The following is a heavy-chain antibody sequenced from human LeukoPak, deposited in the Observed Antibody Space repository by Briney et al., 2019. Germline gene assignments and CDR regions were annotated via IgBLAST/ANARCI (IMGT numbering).Heavy chain of an antibody. CDR2: ICAYKGNT. CDR1: GYTITSYG. CDR3: ARDRSIPPHHFDY. V-gene: IGHV1-18*01. D-gene: IGHD2-21*01. Sequence: VASVKVSCKASGYTITSYGISWMRQAPGQGLEWIGWICAYKGNTNYAQTIQGRVTMTPDTSTSTAYMELRSLRSDDTAVYYCARDRSIPPHHFDYWGQGTLVTVSS. J-gene: IGHJ4*02.